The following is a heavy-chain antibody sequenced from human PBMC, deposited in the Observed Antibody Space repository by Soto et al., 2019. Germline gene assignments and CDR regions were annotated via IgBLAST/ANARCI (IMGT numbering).Heavy chain of an antibody. D-gene: IGHD6-13*01. CDR2: VYYSGST. CDR3: ARGVAAAVSRLAP. V-gene: IGHV4-39*07. J-gene: IGHJ5*02. CDR1: GGSVSSSSYY. Sequence: SETLSLTCTVSGGSVSSSSYYWGWVRQPPGKGLEWIGSVYYSGSTNYNPSLKSRVTISVDTSKNQFSLKLSSVTAADTAVYYCARGVAAAVSRLAPWGQGTLVTVSS.